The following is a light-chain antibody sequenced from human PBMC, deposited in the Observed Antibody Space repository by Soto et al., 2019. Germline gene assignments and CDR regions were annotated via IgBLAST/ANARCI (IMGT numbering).Light chain of an antibody. CDR3: TSYAGTYSFFYV. CDR2: EVS. CDR1: SSDVGAYNY. Sequence: QSALTQPPSASGSPGQSVTISCTGTSSDVGAYNYVSWYQQLPGTAPKLIIYEVSKRPSGVPDRFSGSKSGNTASLTVSGRQAEDEADYYCTSYAGTYSFFYVFGTGTKVTVL. J-gene: IGLJ1*01. V-gene: IGLV2-8*01.